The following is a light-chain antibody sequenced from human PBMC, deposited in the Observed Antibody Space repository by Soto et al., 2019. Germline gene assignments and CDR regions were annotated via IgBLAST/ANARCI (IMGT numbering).Light chain of an antibody. CDR3: QQYGISPWT. V-gene: IGKV3-20*01. J-gene: IGKJ1*01. Sequence: EIVLTQSQGTLSLSPGERATLSCRASQSVSSSYLAWYQQKPGQAPRPLIYGASSRAIGIPDRFSGSGSGTDFTLTISRLETEDFAVYYCQQYGISPWTFGQGTKVDIK. CDR2: GAS. CDR1: QSVSSSY.